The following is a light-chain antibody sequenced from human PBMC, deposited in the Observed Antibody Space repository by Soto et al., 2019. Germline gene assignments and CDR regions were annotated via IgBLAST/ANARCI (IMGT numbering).Light chain of an antibody. CDR1: QSIRSNY. Sequence: ETVLTQSPGTLSLSPGERATLSCRASQSIRSNYLAWYRQTPGQAPRLLIYGASKRASGIADRFSRSGSGTDFTPIISRPAPEDFALYYCQKYGSSPWTFGQGTKVEIK. CDR2: GAS. V-gene: IGKV3-20*01. J-gene: IGKJ1*01. CDR3: QKYGSSPWT.